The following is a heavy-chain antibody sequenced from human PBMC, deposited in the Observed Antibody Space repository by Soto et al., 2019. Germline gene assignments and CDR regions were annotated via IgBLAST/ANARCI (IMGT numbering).Heavy chain of an antibody. D-gene: IGHD6-13*01. CDR1: GGAVTSGSYY. CDR3: ARGAAGTFDWFDP. Sequence: QVQLQESGPGLVQPSETLSLTCTVSGGAVTSGSYYWSWIRQPPGKGLEWIGFIYYNGNTNQNPSLNARVTISIDTSNNQSSLKLRSVTAADTAVYYCARGAAGTFDWFDPWGQGTLVTVSS. CDR2: IYYNGNT. V-gene: IGHV4-61*01. J-gene: IGHJ5*02.